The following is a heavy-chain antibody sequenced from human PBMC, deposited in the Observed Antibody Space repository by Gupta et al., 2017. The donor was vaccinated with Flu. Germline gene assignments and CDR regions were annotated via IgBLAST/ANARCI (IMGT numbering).Heavy chain of an antibody. V-gene: IGHV3-74*01. J-gene: IGHJ6*02. Sequence: MHWVRQAPGKGLVWVSRINSDGSSTSYADSVKGRFTISRDNAKNTLYLQMNSLRAEDTAVYYCARNAAYCSSTSCEDYYGMDVWGQGTTVAVS. CDR3: ARNAAYCSSTSCEDYYGMDV. CDR2: INSDGSST. D-gene: IGHD2-2*01.